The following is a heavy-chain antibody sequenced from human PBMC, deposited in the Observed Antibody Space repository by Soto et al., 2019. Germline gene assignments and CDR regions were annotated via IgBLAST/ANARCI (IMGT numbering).Heavy chain of an antibody. D-gene: IGHD1-1*01. J-gene: IGHJ4*01. CDR3: ARGRYGDY. CDR1: GYAFTTYG. V-gene: IGHV1-18*01. CDR2: ISAHNGNT. Sequence: QVHLVQSGAAVTKPGASVKVACQASGYAFTTYGITWVRQAPGQGLEWMGWISAHNGNTNYAQKLQGRVTVTRDTSTSTAYMELRSLRSDDTAGYYCARGRYGDYWGHGALVTVSS.